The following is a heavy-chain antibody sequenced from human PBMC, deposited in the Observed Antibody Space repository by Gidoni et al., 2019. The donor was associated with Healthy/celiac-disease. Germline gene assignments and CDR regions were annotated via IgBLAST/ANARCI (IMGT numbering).Heavy chain of an antibody. CDR3: ARVVVPAALTHLDY. V-gene: IGHV3-21*01. D-gene: IGHD2-2*01. CDR1: GFTFSSYS. CDR2: ISSSSSYI. J-gene: IGHJ4*02. Sequence: EVQLVESGGGLVKPGGSLRLSCAASGFTFSSYSMNWVRQAPGKGLEWFSSISSSSSYIYYADSVKGRFTISRDNAKNSLYLQMSSLRAEDTAVYYCARVVVPAALTHLDYWGQGTLVTVSS.